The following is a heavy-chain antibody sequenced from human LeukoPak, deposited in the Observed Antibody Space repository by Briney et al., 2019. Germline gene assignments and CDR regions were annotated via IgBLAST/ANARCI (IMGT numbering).Heavy chain of an antibody. CDR2: ISYDGSNK. J-gene: IGHJ3*02. Sequence: PGGSLRLSCAASGFTFSSYGMHWVRQVPGKGLEWVAVISYDGSNKYYADSVKGRFTISRDNSKNTLYLQMNSLRAEDTAVYYCARTFRSGGLDAFDIWGQGTMVTVSS. CDR3: ARTFRSGGLDAFDI. V-gene: IGHV3-30*03. CDR1: GFTFSSYG. D-gene: IGHD6-19*01.